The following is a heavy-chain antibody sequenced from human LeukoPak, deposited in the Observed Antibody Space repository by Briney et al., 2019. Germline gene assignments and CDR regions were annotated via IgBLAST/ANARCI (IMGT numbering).Heavy chain of an antibody. Sequence: GGSLRLSCAASGFTFSSYGMHWVRQAPGKGLEWVAVIWYDGSNKYYADSVKGRFTIFRDNSKNTLYLQMNSLRAEDTAVYYCARGRPPGYGDYPPFDYWGQGTLVTVSS. V-gene: IGHV3-33*01. J-gene: IGHJ4*02. CDR2: IWYDGSNK. D-gene: IGHD4-17*01. CDR1: GFTFSSYG. CDR3: ARGRPPGYGDYPPFDY.